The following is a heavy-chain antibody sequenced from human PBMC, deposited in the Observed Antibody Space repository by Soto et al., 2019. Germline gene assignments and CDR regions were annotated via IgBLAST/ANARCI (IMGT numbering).Heavy chain of an antibody. Sequence: QVQLQESGPGLVKPSQTLSLTCTVSGGSISSGGYYWSWIRQHPGKGLEWIGYIYYSGSTYYNPSLKSRVTISVDTSKNQFSLKLSSVTAADTAVYYCARDRADGSGSYYPALLYGMDVWGQGTTVTVSS. D-gene: IGHD3-10*01. J-gene: IGHJ6*02. CDR2: IYYSGST. V-gene: IGHV4-31*03. CDR3: ARDRADGSGSYYPALLYGMDV. CDR1: GGSISSGGYY.